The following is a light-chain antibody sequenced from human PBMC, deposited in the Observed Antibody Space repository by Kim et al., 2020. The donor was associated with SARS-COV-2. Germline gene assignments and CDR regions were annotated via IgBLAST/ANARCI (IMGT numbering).Light chain of an antibody. CDR2: AAS. CDR3: QQYYSYPMYT. J-gene: IGKJ2*01. CDR1: QGISSY. Sequence: AIRMTQSPSSLSASKGDRVTITCRASQGISSYLAWYQQKPGKAPKLLIYAASTLQSGVPSRFSGSGSGTDFTLTISCLQSEDFATYYCQQYYSYPMYTFGQGTKLEI. V-gene: IGKV1-8*01.